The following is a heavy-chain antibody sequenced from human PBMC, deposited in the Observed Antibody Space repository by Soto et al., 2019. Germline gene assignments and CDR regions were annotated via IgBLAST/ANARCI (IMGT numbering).Heavy chain of an antibody. J-gene: IGHJ3*02. Sequence: GGSLRLSCAASGFTFSSYGMHWVRQAPGKGLEWVAVISYDGSNKYYADSVKGRFTISRDNSKNTLYLQMNSLRAEDTAVYYCAKDRVTMIVVVPDAFDIWGQGTMVTVSS. CDR2: ISYDGSNK. CDR1: GFTFSSYG. V-gene: IGHV3-30*18. D-gene: IGHD3-22*01. CDR3: AKDRVTMIVVVPDAFDI.